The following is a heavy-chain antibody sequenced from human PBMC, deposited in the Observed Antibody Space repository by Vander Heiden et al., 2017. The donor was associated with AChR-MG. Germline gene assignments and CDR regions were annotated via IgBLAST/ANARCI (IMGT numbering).Heavy chain of an antibody. D-gene: IGHD3-10*01. CDR1: GYPVTGYY. Sequence: VQLVQSGAEVDKPGASVRVSCQASGYPVTGYYMHWVRQAPGQGLEWRGGSNSNSGGTKYAHNGQCWVTMTRDTSISTAYMELSRMSSEETAVYYCARGRGVGVTNNWYDSWGQGTLVTVSS. J-gene: IGHJ5*01. CDR3: ARGRGVGVTNNWYDS. CDR2: SNSNSGGT. V-gene: IGHV1-2*04.